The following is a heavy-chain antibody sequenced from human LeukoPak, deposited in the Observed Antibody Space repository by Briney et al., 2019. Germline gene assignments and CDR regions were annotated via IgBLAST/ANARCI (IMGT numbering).Heavy chain of an antibody. D-gene: IGHD2-15*01. CDR2: IGTAGDT. Sequence: GGSLRLSCAASGFTFSSYDMHWVRQATGKGLEWVSAIGTAGDTYYPGSVKGRFTISRENAKNSLYLQMNSLRAEDTAVYYCARRDSHDAFDIWGQGTMVTVSS. V-gene: IGHV3-13*01. CDR1: GFTFSSYD. J-gene: IGHJ3*02. CDR3: ARRDSHDAFDI.